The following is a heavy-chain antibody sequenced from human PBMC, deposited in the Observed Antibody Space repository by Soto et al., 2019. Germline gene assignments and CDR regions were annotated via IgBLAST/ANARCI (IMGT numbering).Heavy chain of an antibody. CDR1: GYTFMNYG. Sequence: ASVKVSCKASGYTFMNYGINWVRQAPGQGLEWMGWISGYNGNTNYAQNLQGRVTMTTDTSTSTAYMELRSLRPDDTAVFYCARGVQREYSSSWTQFDFWGRG. CDR3: ARGVQREYSSSWTQFDF. D-gene: IGHD6-13*01. V-gene: IGHV1-18*01. CDR2: ISGYNGNT. J-gene: IGHJ4*02.